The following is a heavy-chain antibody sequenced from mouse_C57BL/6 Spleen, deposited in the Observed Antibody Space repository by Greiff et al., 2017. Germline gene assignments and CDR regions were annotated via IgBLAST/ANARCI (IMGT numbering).Heavy chain of an antibody. Sequence: EVKLMESGGGLVQPGGSMKLSCVASGFTFSNYWMNWVRQSPEKGLEWVAQIRLKSDNYATHYAESVKGRFTISRDDSKSSVYLQMNNLRAEDTGIYYCTGAGENFDYWGQGTTLTVSS. V-gene: IGHV6-3*01. J-gene: IGHJ2*01. CDR2: IRLKSDNYAT. CDR1: GFTFSNYW. CDR3: TGAGENFDY.